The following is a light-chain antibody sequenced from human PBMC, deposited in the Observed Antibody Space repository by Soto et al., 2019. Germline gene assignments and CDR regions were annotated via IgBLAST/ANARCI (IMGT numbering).Light chain of an antibody. CDR1: QSVVSS. V-gene: IGKV3-15*01. Sequence: ERVMTQSPATLSASPGERVTLSCRASQSVVSSVAWYQQKPGQAPRLILYGASTRATGFPARFSGSGSGTEFTLTISSLQSEDFAVYLCQQYHYWPITFGQGTRLEIK. CDR2: GAS. J-gene: IGKJ5*01. CDR3: QQYHYWPIT.